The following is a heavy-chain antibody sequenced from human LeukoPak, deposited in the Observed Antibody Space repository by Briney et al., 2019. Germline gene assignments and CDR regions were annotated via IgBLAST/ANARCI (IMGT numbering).Heavy chain of an antibody. CDR1: GDFISNGYY. CDR2: IYHGGRT. J-gene: IGHJ4*02. D-gene: IGHD1-26*01. Sequence: SETRSLTCTVSGDFISNGYYWGWIRQPPGEGLEWIGSIYHGGRTYYNPSLKSRVTISVDTSKNQFSLRLSSMTASDTAVYYCASGTWIHYFNYWGQGALVTVSS. V-gene: IGHV4-38-2*02. CDR3: ASGTWIHYFNY.